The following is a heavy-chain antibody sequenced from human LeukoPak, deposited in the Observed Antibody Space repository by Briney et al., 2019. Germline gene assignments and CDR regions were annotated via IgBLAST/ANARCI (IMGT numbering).Heavy chain of an antibody. CDR2: IYYSGST. D-gene: IGHD6-13*01. CDR1: GGSISSYY. V-gene: IGHV4-59*08. Sequence: ASETLALTCTVSGGSISSYYWGWIRQPPGKGLEWIGYIYYSGSTNYNPSLKSRVTISVDTSKNQFSLKLSSVTAADTAVYYCARGLPPPSSSWYLGPPAAARGHYYYYYDMDVWGKGTTVTVSS. J-gene: IGHJ6*03. CDR3: ARGLPPPSSSWYLGPPAAARGHYYYYYDMDV.